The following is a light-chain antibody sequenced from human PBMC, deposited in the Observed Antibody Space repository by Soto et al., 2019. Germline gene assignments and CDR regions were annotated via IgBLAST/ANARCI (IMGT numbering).Light chain of an antibody. V-gene: IGKV4-1*01. CDR3: QNHYSTPPA. J-gene: IGKJ4*02. Sequence: DIVMTQSPDSLAVSLGERATINCKSSQSVLYSSNNKNYLTWYQQKPGQPPRLLIYWASTRESGVPDRFSGRGSGTDFTLTISSLQAEDVAVYYCQNHYSTPPAFGGGTKVEIK. CDR1: QSVLYSSNNKNY. CDR2: WAS.